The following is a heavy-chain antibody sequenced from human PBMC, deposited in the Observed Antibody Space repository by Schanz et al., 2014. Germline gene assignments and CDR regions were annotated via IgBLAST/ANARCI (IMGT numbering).Heavy chain of an antibody. Sequence: PGGSLRLSCAASGFTFGSYGMSWVRQGPGKGLEWVSGISGGGGTRNYADAVKGRFTISRDNSKNTLYLQMNSLRAEDTAVYYCAKQIHCDILTVTRNWGQGTLVTVSS. J-gene: IGHJ4*02. CDR3: AKQIHCDILTVTRN. CDR1: GFTFGSYG. V-gene: IGHV3-23*01. D-gene: IGHD3-9*01. CDR2: ISGGGGTR.